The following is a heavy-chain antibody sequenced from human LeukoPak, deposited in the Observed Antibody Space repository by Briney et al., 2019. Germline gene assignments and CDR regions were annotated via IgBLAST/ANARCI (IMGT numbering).Heavy chain of an antibody. CDR1: GFTFSNYA. J-gene: IGHJ4*02. D-gene: IGHD3-9*01. V-gene: IGHV3-23*01. CDR2: VSGRDTST. Sequence: PGGSLRLSCAASGFTFSNYAMSWVRQAPGKGLEWVSAVSGRDTSTYYTDSVKGRFTISRGNSKNTLYLQMNSLSAEDTAIYYCAKWGDYDVLTGYYDSDYWGQGTLVTVFS. CDR3: AKWGDYDVLTGYYDSDY.